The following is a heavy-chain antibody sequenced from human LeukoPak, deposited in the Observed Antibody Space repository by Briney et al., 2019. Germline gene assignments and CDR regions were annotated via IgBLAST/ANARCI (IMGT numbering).Heavy chain of an antibody. J-gene: IGHJ6*03. Sequence: GSSVKVSCKPSGGTFSSYAISWVRQAPGPRLEGMGGIIPFFGKANYAQKFQGRDTITADESTTTAYMELSSLRSEDTAVYYCAIAPYCTNGVCALYYYYYYMDVWRKGTAVSVSS. CDR3: AIAPYCTNGVCALYYYYYYMDV. CDR2: IIPFFGKA. V-gene: IGHV1-69*01. D-gene: IGHD2-8*01. CDR1: GGTFSSYA.